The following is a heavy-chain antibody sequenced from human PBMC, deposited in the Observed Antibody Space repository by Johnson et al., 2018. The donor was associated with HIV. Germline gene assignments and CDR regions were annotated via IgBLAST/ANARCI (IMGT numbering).Heavy chain of an antibody. Sequence: VQLVESGGGVVQPGRSLRLSCAASGFTFSSYAMHWVRQAPGKGLEWVSIILSDGSNIYYADSVKGRFTIPRDNSKNTLYLQMNSLRAEDTAVCYCARGGGWATVAFDIWGQGTMVTVSS. J-gene: IGHJ3*02. CDR1: GFTFSSYA. V-gene: IGHV3-30*04. CDR2: ILSDGSNI. D-gene: IGHD5-12*01. CDR3: ARGGGWATVAFDI.